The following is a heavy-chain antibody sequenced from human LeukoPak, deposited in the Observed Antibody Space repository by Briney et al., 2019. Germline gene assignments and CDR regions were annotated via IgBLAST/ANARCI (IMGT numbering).Heavy chain of an antibody. Sequence: SETLSLTCAVSVGSIRSGNWWSWVRQSPGKGLEWIGEVYHNGTPNYNPSLKSRVTISADTFKNHFSLKLTSVTAADTAVYYCATAPILRGEAGEQYKYGMDVWGQGTTVIVSS. V-gene: IGHV4-4*02. CDR2: VYHNGTP. D-gene: IGHD1-1*01. J-gene: IGHJ6*02. CDR3: ATAPILRGEAGEQYKYGMDV. CDR1: VGSIRSGNW.